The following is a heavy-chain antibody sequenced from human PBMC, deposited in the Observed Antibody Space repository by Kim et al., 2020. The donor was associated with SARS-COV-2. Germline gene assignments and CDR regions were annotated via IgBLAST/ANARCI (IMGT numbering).Heavy chain of an antibody. D-gene: IGHD3-10*01. V-gene: IGHV3-74*03. CDR2: IKYDGTYT. CDR3: ARDLYFSF. CDR1: GFSISGFW. J-gene: IGHJ4*02. Sequence: GGSLRLSCAASGFSISGFWMHWVRQVPGKGLVWVARIKYDGTYTTYADSVKGRFTISRDNAKNTLSLQMNSLRVEDTAVYYCARDLYFSFWGEGTLFSFS.